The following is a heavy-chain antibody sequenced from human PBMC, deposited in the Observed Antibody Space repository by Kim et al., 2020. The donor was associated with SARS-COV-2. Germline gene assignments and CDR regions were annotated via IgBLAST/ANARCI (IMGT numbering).Heavy chain of an antibody. V-gene: IGHV4-39*01. CDR1: GGSISSSSYY. J-gene: IGHJ4*02. Sequence: SETLSLTCTVSGGSISSSSYYWGWIRQPPGKGLEWIGSIYYSGSTYYNPSLKSRVTISVDTSKNQFSLKLSSVTAADTAVYYCARLLGPDIVATIDPFDYWGQGTLVTVSS. CDR2: IYYSGST. CDR3: ARLLGPDIVATIDPFDY. D-gene: IGHD5-12*01.